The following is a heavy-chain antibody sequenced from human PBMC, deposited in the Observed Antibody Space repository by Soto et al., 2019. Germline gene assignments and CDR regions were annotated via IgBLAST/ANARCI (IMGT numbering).Heavy chain of an antibody. CDR3: ARSQGSSTSLEIYYYYYYGMDV. D-gene: IGHD2-2*01. CDR2: IIPISDTT. J-gene: IGHJ6*02. Sequence: QVQLVQSGAEVKKPGSSVKVSCKASGGTFSSYAISWVRQAPGQGLEWMGGIIPISDTTNYPQKFQGRVTITADESTSTAYMELSSLRSEDTAVYYCARSQGSSTSLEIYYYYYYGMDVWGQGTTVTVSS. V-gene: IGHV1-69*01. CDR1: GGTFSSYA.